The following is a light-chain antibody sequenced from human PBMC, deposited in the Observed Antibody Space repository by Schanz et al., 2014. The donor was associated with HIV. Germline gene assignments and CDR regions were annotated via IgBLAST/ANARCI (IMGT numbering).Light chain of an antibody. Sequence: QSVLAQPPSASGPPGQRVTISCSGSSSNIGRNTVTWYQQLPGTAPKLLIFKTDQRPSGVPDRFSGSKSGTSASLAISGLRSEDEADYYCAAWDDSLNGVVFGGGTKLTVL. V-gene: IGLV1-44*01. CDR1: SSNIGRNT. CDR2: KTD. J-gene: IGLJ3*02. CDR3: AAWDDSLNGVV.